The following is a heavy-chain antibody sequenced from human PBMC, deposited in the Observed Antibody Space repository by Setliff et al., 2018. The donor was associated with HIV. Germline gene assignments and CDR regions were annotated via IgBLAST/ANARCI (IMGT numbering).Heavy chain of an antibody. V-gene: IGHV3-30*02. CDR1: GFSFSNYG. J-gene: IGHJ6*02. CDR2: IRYDGSNK. D-gene: IGHD2-15*01. Sequence: GGSLRLSCAASGFSFSNYGMHWVRQAPGKGLEWVAFIRYDGSNKYYADSVKGRFPISRDNSKNTLYLQMNSLRAEDTAVYYCAKDVPPFNVVNMAYGMDVWGQGTTVTVSS. CDR3: AKDVPPFNVVNMAYGMDV.